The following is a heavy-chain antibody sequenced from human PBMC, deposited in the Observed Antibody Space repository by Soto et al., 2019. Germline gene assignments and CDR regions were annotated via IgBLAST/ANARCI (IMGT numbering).Heavy chain of an antibody. CDR3: AREGSTSWYSYDYHGMDV. J-gene: IGHJ6*02. D-gene: IGHD5-18*01. Sequence: EVQLVESGGGLVQPGGSLRLSCGASGFTFRTYWLSWVRQVPGKGLEWVANINQDGSEKNYVDSVKGRFTISRDNAKKSLHLQMSSLRAEDTALYYCAREGSTSWYSYDYHGMDVWGQGTTVTVSS. CDR2: INQDGSEK. CDR1: GFTFRTYW. V-gene: IGHV3-7*04.